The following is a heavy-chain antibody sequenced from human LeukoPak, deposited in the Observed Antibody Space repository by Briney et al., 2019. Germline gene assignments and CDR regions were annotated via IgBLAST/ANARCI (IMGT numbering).Heavy chain of an antibody. D-gene: IGHD3-10*01. CDR3: TTSNMVRDSWVH. Sequence: PGGSLRLSCAASGFTFSNAWMSWVRQAPGKGLEWVGRIKSKTDGGTTDYAAPVKGRFTISRDDSKNTLYLQMNSLKTEDTAVYYCTTSNMVRDSWVHWGQGTLVTVSS. V-gene: IGHV3-15*01. J-gene: IGHJ4*02. CDR1: GFTFSNAW. CDR2: IKSKTDGGTT.